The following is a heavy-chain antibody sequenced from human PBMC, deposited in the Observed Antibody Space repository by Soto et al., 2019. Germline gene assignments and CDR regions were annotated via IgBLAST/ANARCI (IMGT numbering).Heavy chain of an antibody. CDR2: ISGSGGST. CDR3: ASGRGYDILTGYYPYFDY. V-gene: IGHV3-23*01. Sequence: PGGSLRLSCAASGFTFSSYAMSWVRQAPGKGLEWVSAISGSGGSTYYADSVKGRFTISRDNSKNTLYLQMNSLRAEDTALYYCASGRGYDILTGYYPYFDYWGQGTLVTISS. CDR1: GFTFSSYA. D-gene: IGHD3-9*01. J-gene: IGHJ4*02.